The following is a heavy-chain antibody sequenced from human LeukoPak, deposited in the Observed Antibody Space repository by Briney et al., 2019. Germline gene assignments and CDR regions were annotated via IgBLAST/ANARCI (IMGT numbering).Heavy chain of an antibody. V-gene: IGHV1-2*02. Sequence: ASVKVSCKASGYTFTVCYMHWVRQAPGQGLEWMGWINPNSGTTNYAQKFQGRVAMTRDTSISTAYMELISLRSDDTAVYYCARDSGMVPDYWGQGTLVTVSS. CDR3: ARDSGMVPDY. CDR1: GYTFTVCY. D-gene: IGHD4/OR15-4a*01. J-gene: IGHJ4*02. CDR2: INPNSGTT.